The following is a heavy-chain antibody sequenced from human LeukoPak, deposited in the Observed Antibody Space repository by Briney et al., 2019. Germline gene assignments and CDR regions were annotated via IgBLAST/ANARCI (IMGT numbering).Heavy chain of an antibody. D-gene: IGHD2-15*01. Sequence: SETLSLTCTVSGGSMSSYYWSWIRQPPGKGLEWIGYSYYSGSTYYNPSLKSRVTISVDTSKNQFSLKLSSVTAADTAVYYCARELLGYCSGGSCYSRFFDYWGQGTLVTVSS. CDR3: ARELLGYCSGGSCYSRFFDY. CDR1: GGSMSSYY. V-gene: IGHV4-59*01. CDR2: SYYSGST. J-gene: IGHJ4*02.